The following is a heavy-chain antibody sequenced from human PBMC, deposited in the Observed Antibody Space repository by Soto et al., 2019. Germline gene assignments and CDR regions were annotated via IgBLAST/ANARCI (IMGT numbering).Heavy chain of an antibody. V-gene: IGHV3-23*01. CDR1: GFTFSSYA. J-gene: IGHJ4*02. CDR3: AKDGYCSGGSCHTSFDY. Sequence: GGSLRLSCAASGFTFSSYAMSWVRQAPGKGLEWVSAISGSGGSTYYADSVKGRFTISRDNSKNTLYLQMNSLRAEDTAVYYCAKDGYCSGGSCHTSFDYWGQGTLVTVSS. D-gene: IGHD2-15*01. CDR2: ISGSGGST.